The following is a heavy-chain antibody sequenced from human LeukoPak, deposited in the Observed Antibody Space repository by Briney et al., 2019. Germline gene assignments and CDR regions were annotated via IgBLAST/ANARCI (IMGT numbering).Heavy chain of an antibody. CDR1: GFTVSSNY. Sequence: GGSLRLSCAASGFTVSSNYMSWVRQAPGKGLEWVAFIRYDGSNKYYADSVKGRFTISRDNSKNTLYLQMNSLRAEDTAVYYCAKDLAAPDYWGQGTLVTVSS. CDR2: IRYDGSNK. D-gene: IGHD6-6*01. V-gene: IGHV3-30*02. J-gene: IGHJ4*02. CDR3: AKDLAAPDY.